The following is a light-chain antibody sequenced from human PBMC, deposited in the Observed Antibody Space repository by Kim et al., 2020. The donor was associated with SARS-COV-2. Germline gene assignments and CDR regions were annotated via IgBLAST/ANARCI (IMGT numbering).Light chain of an antibody. CDR3: QQYGSSPWT. Sequence: SLSPRERATVSCRASQSVTRVAWYQQKPGQAPRLLIYDASTRGTGIPDRFSGSGSGTDFTLTISRLEPEDFAMYYCQQYGSSPWTFGQGTKVDIK. J-gene: IGKJ1*01. V-gene: IGKV3-20*01. CDR2: DAS. CDR1: QSVTRV.